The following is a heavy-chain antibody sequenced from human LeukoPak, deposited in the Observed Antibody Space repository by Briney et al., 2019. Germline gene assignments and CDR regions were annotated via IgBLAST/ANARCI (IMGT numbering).Heavy chain of an antibody. CDR1: GFTFSSYG. CDR3: AKDFYPHGDFSQTFDY. V-gene: IGHV3-33*06. J-gene: IGHJ4*02. CDR2: IWYDGSNK. Sequence: GRSLRLSCAASGFTFSSYGMHWVRQAPGKGVEGVAVIWYDGSNKYYADSVKGGFTIYRDNSKKTLYVQMNRLRAEDTDVYYCAKDFYPHGDFSQTFDYWGQGTLVTVSS. D-gene: IGHD4-17*01.